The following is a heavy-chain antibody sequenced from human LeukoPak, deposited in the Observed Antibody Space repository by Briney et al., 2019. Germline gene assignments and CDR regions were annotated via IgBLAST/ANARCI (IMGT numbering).Heavy chain of an antibody. CDR3: ARHVYGSGSYRFDY. CDR2: IYYSGST. CDR1: GVSISIYY. V-gene: IGHV4-59*08. J-gene: IGHJ4*02. D-gene: IGHD3-10*01. Sequence: SETLSLTCTVSGVSISIYYWSWIRQPPGKGLEWLGYIYYSGSTNYHPSLKSRVTISVDTSKNQFSLKLSSMTAADTAVYYCARHVYGSGSYRFDYWGQGTLVTVSS.